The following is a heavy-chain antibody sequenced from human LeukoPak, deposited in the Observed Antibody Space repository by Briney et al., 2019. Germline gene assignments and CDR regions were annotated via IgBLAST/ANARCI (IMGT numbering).Heavy chain of an antibody. CDR1: GFTFISYA. Sequence: GGSLRLSFAASGFTFISYAMSWGRPAPGKGREWVSGISGTGGSTYYADSLKGRFTISRDNSKNTLYLQMNSLRAEDTAVYYCAKENSGWPPDYWGQGTLVTVSS. V-gene: IGHV3-23*01. CDR2: ISGTGGST. D-gene: IGHD6-19*01. CDR3: AKENSGWPPDY. J-gene: IGHJ4*02.